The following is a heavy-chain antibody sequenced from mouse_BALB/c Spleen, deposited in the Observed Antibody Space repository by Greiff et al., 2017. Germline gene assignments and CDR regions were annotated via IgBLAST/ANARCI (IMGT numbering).Heavy chain of an antibody. J-gene: IGHJ2*01. D-gene: IGHD2-4*01. CDR1: GFSLTSYG. V-gene: IGHV2-9*02. CDR3: AREDDYDLDY. Sequence: VKLMESGPGLVAPSQSLSITCTVSGFSLTSYGVHWVRQPPGKGLEWLGVIWAGGSTNYNSALMSRLSISKDNSKSQVFLKMNSLQTDDTAMYYCAREDDYDLDYWGQGTTLTVSS. CDR2: IWAGGST.